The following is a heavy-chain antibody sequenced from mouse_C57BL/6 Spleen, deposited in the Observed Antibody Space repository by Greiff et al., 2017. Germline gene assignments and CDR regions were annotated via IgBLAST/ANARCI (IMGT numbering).Heavy chain of an antibody. CDR1: GYTFTDYE. CDR3: TRGKDAMDY. V-gene: IGHV1-15*01. CDR2: IDPETGGT. Sequence: QVQLQQSGAELVRPGASVTLSCKASGYTFTDYEMHWVKQTPVHGLEWIGAIDPETGGTAYNQKFEGKAILTADKSSSTAYMELRSLTSEDSAVYYCTRGKDAMDYWVQVTSVTVSS. J-gene: IGHJ4*01.